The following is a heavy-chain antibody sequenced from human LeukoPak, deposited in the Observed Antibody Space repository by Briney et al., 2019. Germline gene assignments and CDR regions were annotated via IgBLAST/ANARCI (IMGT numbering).Heavy chain of an antibody. CDR3: ARDHRPYYYDSSGYYGVDY. CDR1: GGTFSSYA. V-gene: IGHV1-69*13. CDR2: IIPIFGTA. D-gene: IGHD3-22*01. J-gene: IGHJ4*02. Sequence: SVKVSCKASGGTFSSYAISWVRQAPGQGLEWMGGIIPIFGTANYAQKFQGRVTITADESTSTAYMELSSLRSEDTAVHYCARDHRPYYYDSSGYYGVDYWGQGTLVTVSS.